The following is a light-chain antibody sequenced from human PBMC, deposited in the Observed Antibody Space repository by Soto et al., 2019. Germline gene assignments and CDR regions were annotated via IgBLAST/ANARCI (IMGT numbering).Light chain of an antibody. Sequence: DIQLTQSPSFLSASVGDRVTITCRANQGIRSYLAWYQQRPGKAPELLIYGASTLRPGGASRFSGSGSGTEFTLTISSLQPEDFATYFCQQLNTFPPFFTFGPGTKVDIK. CDR2: GAS. J-gene: IGKJ3*01. V-gene: IGKV1-9*01. CDR1: QGIRSY. CDR3: QQLNTFPPFFT.